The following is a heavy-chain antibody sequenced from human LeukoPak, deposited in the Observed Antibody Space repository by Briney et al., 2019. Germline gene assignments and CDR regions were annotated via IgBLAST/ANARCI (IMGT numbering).Heavy chain of an antibody. CDR2: INHSGGT. CDR3: ARRNNFNYEGRAFDI. Sequence: SETLSLTCAVYGGSFSGYYWSWIRQPPGEGLEWIGEINHSGGTNYNPSLKGRVTISVDTSNNQFSLKLSSVTAADTAVYYCARRNNFNYEGRAFDIWGQGTMVTVSS. V-gene: IGHV4-34*01. J-gene: IGHJ3*02. D-gene: IGHD1-7*01. CDR1: GGSFSGYY.